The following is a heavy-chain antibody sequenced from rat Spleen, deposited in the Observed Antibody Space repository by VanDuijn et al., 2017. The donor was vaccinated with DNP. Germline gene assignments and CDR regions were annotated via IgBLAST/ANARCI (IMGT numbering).Heavy chain of an antibody. V-gene: IGHV3-1*01. CDR3: ARWNLGTSTLDY. J-gene: IGHJ2*01. CDR2: ISYSGTT. D-gene: IGHD1-5*01. Sequence: EVQLRESGPGLVKPSQSLSLTCSVTGYSITSHYWGWIRKFPGNKMAWIGHISYSGTTTYHPSLKSRLSITRDTSKNQFFLHLSSVTTEDTGTYYCARWNLGTSTLDYWGQGVMVTVSS. CDR1: GYSITSHY.